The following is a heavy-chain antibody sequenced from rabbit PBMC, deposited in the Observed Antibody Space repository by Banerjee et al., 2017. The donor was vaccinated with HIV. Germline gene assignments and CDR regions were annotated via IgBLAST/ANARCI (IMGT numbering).Heavy chain of an antibody. J-gene: IGHJ4*01. D-gene: IGHD1-1*01. V-gene: IGHV1S45*01. CDR2: IGAGSSDKT. CDR3: ARDGGSGNSYAFNL. Sequence: EESGGDLVKPEGSLTLTCTASGFTLSNYWIYWVRQAPGKGLEWIARIGAGSSDKTRYASWAKGRFTISKTSSTTVTLQMTSLTAADTATYFCARDGGSGNSYAFNLWGPGTLVTVS. CDR1: GFTLSNYW.